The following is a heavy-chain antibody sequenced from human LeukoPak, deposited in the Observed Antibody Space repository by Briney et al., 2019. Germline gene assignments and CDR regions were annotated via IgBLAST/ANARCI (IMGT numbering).Heavy chain of an antibody. Sequence: GGSLRLSCAASGFTFSSYWMHWVRQAPGKGLVWVSRINTDGSSTSYADSVKGRFTISRDNAKNTLYLQMNSLRAEDTAVYYCARDDGPGDTAIYYGMDVWGQGTTVTVSS. CDR1: GFTFSSYW. D-gene: IGHD5-18*01. CDR2: INTDGSST. V-gene: IGHV3-74*01. CDR3: ARDDGPGDTAIYYGMDV. J-gene: IGHJ6*02.